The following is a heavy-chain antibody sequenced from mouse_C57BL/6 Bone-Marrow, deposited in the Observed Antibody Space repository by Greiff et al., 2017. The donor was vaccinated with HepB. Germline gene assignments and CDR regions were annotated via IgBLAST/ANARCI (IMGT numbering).Heavy chain of an antibody. J-gene: IGHJ4*01. V-gene: IGHV5-4*01. CDR1: GFTFSSYA. Sequence: EVKLVESGGGLVKPGGSLKLSCAASGFTFSSYAMSWVRQTPEKRLEWVATISDGGSYTYYPDNVKGRFTISRDNAKNNLYLQMSHLKSEDTAMYYCARDSFITTVVAPYYYAMDYWGQGTSVTVSS. CDR3: ARDSFITTVVAPYYYAMDY. CDR2: ISDGGSYT. D-gene: IGHD1-1*01.